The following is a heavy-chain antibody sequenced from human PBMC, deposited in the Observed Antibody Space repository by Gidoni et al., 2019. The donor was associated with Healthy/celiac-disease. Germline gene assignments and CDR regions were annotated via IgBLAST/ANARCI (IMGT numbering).Heavy chain of an antibody. CDR1: GFTFSSYD. CDR2: IGTAGDT. J-gene: IGHJ4*02. CDR3: ARGERMTIFGVVTPPFDY. D-gene: IGHD3-3*01. V-gene: IGHV3-13*01. Sequence: EVQLVESGGGLVQPGGSLRLSCAASGFTFSSYDMHWVRQATGKGLEWVSAIGTAGDTYYPGSVKGRFTISRENAKNSLYLQMNSLRAGDTAVYYCARGERMTIFGVVTPPFDYWGQGTLVTVSS.